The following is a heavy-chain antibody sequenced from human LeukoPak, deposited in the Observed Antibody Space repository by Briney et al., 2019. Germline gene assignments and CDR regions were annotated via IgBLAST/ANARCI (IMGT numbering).Heavy chain of an antibody. J-gene: IGHJ4*02. D-gene: IGHD3-10*01. CDR1: GFTFSSYT. CDR3: ARRITMVRGVIGFDY. V-gene: IGHV3-21*01. Sequence: PGGSLRLSCVASGFTFSSYTMNWVRQTPGKGLEWVSSISGSSYYIYYADSVRGRFTISRDNAENSLYLQMNSLRAEDTAVYYCARRITMVRGVIGFDYWGQGTLVTVSS. CDR2: ISGSSYYI.